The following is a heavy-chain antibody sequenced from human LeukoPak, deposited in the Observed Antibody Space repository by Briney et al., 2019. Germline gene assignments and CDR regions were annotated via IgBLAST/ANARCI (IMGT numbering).Heavy chain of an antibody. CDR1: GYTFTAYY. CDR3: ARDHCSANSCYEDYYNGLDV. V-gene: IGHV1-2*02. J-gene: IGHJ6*02. Sequence: ATVKVSCKASGYTFTAYYLQWVRLAPGQGLEWMGWINLKSGGTEYAQRFQGRVTMTRDTSTSTAYMELSRLRSDDTAVYYCARDHCSANSCYEDYYNGLDVWGQGTTVTVSS. CDR2: INLKSGGT. D-gene: IGHD2-2*01.